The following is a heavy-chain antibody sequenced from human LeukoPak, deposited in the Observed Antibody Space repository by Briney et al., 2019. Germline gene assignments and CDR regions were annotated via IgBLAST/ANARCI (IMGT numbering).Heavy chain of an antibody. Sequence: GGSLRLSCLASGFTFGTHSMSWVRQGPGKALEWLSAISSDDTAYYADSVKGRFIVSRDNSKNTLYLQMNSLRAEDTAIYYCANPPTVTSFHYWGQGTLVTVSS. CDR2: ISSDDTA. CDR3: ANPPTVTSFHY. J-gene: IGHJ4*02. D-gene: IGHD4-11*01. CDR1: GFTFGTHS. V-gene: IGHV3-23*01.